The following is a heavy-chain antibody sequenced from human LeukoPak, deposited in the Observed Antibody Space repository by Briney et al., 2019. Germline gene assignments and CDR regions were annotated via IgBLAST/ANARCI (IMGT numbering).Heavy chain of an antibody. Sequence: GGSLRLSCAASGFTFSNYEMNWVRQAPGKGLEWVSYISRSGSTIYYADSVKGRFTISRDNAENSLYLQMNSLRAEGTAVYYCARDGYDSSGDFDYWGQGTLVTVSS. CDR2: ISRSGSTI. CDR3: ARDGYDSSGDFDY. D-gene: IGHD3-22*01. V-gene: IGHV3-48*03. J-gene: IGHJ4*02. CDR1: GFTFSNYE.